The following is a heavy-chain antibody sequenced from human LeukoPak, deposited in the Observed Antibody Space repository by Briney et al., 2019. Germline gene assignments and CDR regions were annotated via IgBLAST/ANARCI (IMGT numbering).Heavy chain of an antibody. CDR3: ARVPGSYYVDFDY. CDR2: ISGDGDTT. V-gene: IGHV3-23*01. CDR1: GFTFSDYY. D-gene: IGHD3-10*01. Sequence: PGGSLRLSCAASGFTFSDYYMSWIRQAPGKGLEWVSAISGDGDTTYYADSVRGRFTVSKDNSENTLYLQMNSLRAEDTAVYYCARVPGSYYVDFDYWGQGTLVTVSS. J-gene: IGHJ4*02.